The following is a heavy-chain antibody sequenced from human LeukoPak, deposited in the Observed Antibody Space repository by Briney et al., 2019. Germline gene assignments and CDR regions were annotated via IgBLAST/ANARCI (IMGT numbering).Heavy chain of an antibody. V-gene: IGHV4-30-4*01. D-gene: IGHD2-15*01. CDR3: ARDCSGGSCYGAFDI. CDR2: IYDSGST. Sequence: NPSQTLSLTYTVSGASIRSGDYYWSWIRQPPGKGLEWIGYIYDSGSTYYNPSLKSRITISVDTSENRFSLKLSSVTATDTAVYYCARDCSGGSCYGAFDIWGQGTMVTVSS. CDR1: GASIRSGDYY. J-gene: IGHJ3*02.